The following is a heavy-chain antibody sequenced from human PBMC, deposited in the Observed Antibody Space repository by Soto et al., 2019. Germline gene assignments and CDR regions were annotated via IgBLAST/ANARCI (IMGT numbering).Heavy chain of an antibody. J-gene: IGHJ6*03. D-gene: IGHD4-4*01. CDR2: IYYSGST. Sequence: SETLSLTCTVSGGSISSSSYYWGWIRQPPGKGLEWIGSIYYSGSTYYNPSLKSRVTISVDTSKNQFSLKLSSVTAADTAVYYCARHRHYSNSLAYYYYYMDVWGKGTTVTVSS. CDR1: GGSISSSSYY. V-gene: IGHV4-39*01. CDR3: ARHRHYSNSLAYYYYYMDV.